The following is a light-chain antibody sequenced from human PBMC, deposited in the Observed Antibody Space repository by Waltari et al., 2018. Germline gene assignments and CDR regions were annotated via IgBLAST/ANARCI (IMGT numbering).Light chain of an antibody. CDR2: KGS. CDR1: VRAKKY. J-gene: IGLJ3*02. V-gene: IGLV3-27*01. Sequence: SYELTQPSSVSVSPGQTATITCSGAVRAKKYGLWLQQKQRQAPMVVIYKGSERPSGFPERFSGSDSGATVTLTITGAQFEDEADYYCYSTADNNWVFGGGTKLTVL. CDR3: YSTADNNWV.